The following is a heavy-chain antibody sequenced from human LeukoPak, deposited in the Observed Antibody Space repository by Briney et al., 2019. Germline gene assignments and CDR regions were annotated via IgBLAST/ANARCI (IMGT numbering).Heavy chain of an antibody. CDR3: ARDLSGSFDY. CDR1: GFTFSSYA. J-gene: IGHJ4*02. CDR2: ISYDGSNK. D-gene: IGHD3-10*01. Sequence: GGSLRLSCAASGFTFSSYAMHWVRQAPGKGLGWVAVISYDGSNKYYADSVKGRFTISRDNSKNTLYLQMNSLRAEDTAVYYCARDLSGSFDYWGQGTLVTVSS. V-gene: IGHV3-30-3*01.